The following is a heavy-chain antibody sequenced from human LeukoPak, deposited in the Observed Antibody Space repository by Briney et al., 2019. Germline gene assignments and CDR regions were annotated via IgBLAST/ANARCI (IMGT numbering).Heavy chain of an antibody. J-gene: IGHJ5*02. CDR1: GFTLSNSW. CDR3: ARPLGNGWFDL. V-gene: IGHV3-7*01. D-gene: IGHD1-1*01. CDR2: IKQGGSGK. Sequence: GGSLRLSCAASGFTLSNSWMRSWVRQAPGKARGWVGNIKQGGSGKFYVGSVTGRFTISRDNVKNSLHLQMNSLRDEDTAMYYCARPLGNGWFDLWGQGTQVTVSS.